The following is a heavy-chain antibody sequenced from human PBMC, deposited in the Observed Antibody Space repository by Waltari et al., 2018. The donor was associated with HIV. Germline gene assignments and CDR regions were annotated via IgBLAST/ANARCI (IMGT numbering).Heavy chain of an antibody. V-gene: IGHV4-38-2*02. CDR3: AREWGTLMVAWFDP. Sequence: QVQLQESGPGLVKPSETLSLTCAVSGYSISSGYFWGWNRQPPGKALEWIGSMFHTGSTYYNPSLKSRVTISVDTSKNQFSLKLSSVTSADTAIYYCAREWGTLMVAWFDPWGQGTLVTVSS. CDR1: GYSISSGYF. J-gene: IGHJ5*02. CDR2: MFHTGST. D-gene: IGHD3-10*01.